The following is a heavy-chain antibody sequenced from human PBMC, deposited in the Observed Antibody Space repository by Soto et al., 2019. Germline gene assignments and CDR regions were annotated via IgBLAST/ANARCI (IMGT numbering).Heavy chain of an antibody. CDR2: IYYSGST. J-gene: IGHJ6*02. CDR3: ARGGVFGVVTI. Sequence: SETLSLTCTVSGGSISSGGYYWSWIRQQPGKGLEWIGYIYYSGSTYYNPSLKSRVTISVDTSKNQFSLKLSSVTAADTAVYYCARGGVFGVVTIWGQRTKVTVSS. V-gene: IGHV4-31*03. D-gene: IGHD3-3*01. CDR1: GGSISSGGYY.